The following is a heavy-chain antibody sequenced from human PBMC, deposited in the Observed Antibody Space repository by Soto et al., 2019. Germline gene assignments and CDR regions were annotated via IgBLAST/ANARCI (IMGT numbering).Heavy chain of an antibody. V-gene: IGHV1-69*01. CDR2: IIPIFGTA. D-gene: IGHD3-22*01. CDR3: AGTPHYYDSSGSMGGPFDY. J-gene: IGHJ4*02. Sequence: QVQLVQSGAEVKKPGSSVKVSCKASGGTFSSYAISWVRQAPGQGLEWMGGIIPIFGTANYAQKFQGRVTITADESTSTAYMELSSLGSEVTAVYYCAGTPHYYDSSGSMGGPFDYWGQGTLVTVSS. CDR1: GGTFSSYA.